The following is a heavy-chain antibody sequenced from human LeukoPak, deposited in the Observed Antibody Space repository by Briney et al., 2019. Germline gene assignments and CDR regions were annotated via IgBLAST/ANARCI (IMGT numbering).Heavy chain of an antibody. J-gene: IGHJ4*02. CDR2: IYYSRST. CDR3: AREVGYCSGGSCYSYFDY. D-gene: IGHD2-15*01. Sequence: PSETLSLTCTVSGGSISSYYWSWIRQPRGKGLEWIGYIYYSRSTNYNASLTNRVTISVDTSKNQFSLKLSSVTAADTAVYYCAREVGYCSGGSCYSYFDYWGQGTLVTVSS. CDR1: GGSISSYY. V-gene: IGHV4-59*01.